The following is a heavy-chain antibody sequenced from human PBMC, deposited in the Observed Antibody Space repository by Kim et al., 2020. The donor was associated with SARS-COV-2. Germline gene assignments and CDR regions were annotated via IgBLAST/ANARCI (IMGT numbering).Heavy chain of an antibody. CDR3: ARTLLYDSGAYEDY. D-gene: IGHD3-22*01. Sequence: GGSLRLSCAASGFTFSTYWMTWVRQVPGKGLEWVANIGQDGSRKNYVDSVKGRFTISRDNAKNALYMQMNNLGAEDTAVFYCARTLLYDSGAYEDYWGQGTLVTVSS. CDR2: IGQDGSRK. V-gene: IGHV3-7*01. CDR1: GFTFSTYW. J-gene: IGHJ4*02.